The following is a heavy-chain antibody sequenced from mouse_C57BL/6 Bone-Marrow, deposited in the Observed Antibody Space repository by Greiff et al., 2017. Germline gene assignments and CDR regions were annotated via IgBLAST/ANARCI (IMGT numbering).Heavy chain of an antibody. V-gene: IGHV1-7*01. D-gene: IGHD1-1*01. CDR1: GYTFTSYW. CDR2: INPSSGYT. Sequence: VQLQQSGAELAKPGASVKLSCKASGYTFTSYWLHWVKQRPGQGLEWIGYINPSSGYTKYNQKFKDKATLTADKSSSTAYMQLSSLTSEDSAVYSGERYAGSSYPAWFAYWGRGTLVTVSA. J-gene: IGHJ3*01. CDR3: ERYAGSSYPAWFAY.